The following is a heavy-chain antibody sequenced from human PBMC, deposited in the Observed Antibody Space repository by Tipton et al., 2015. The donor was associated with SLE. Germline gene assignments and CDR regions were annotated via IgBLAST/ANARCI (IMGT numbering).Heavy chain of an antibody. D-gene: IGHD3-16*01. J-gene: IGHJ4*02. Sequence: TLSLTCSVSGVSISNYYWSWIRQPPGKGLEWIGEINHSGTADYNPSLKSRVAISIDTSKNQFSLRLSSVTAADTAVYYCARSDGGYWGQGTLVTVSP. CDR2: INHSGTA. CDR3: ARSDGGY. CDR1: GVSISNYY. V-gene: IGHV4-34*01.